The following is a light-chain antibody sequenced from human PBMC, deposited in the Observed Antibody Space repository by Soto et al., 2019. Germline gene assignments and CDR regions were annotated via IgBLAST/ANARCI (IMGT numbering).Light chain of an antibody. CDR3: QQYNSYSPT. CDR2: DAS. J-gene: IGKJ1*01. V-gene: IGKV1-5*01. CDR1: QSISSW. Sequence: DIQMTQSPSTLSASVGDRVTITCRASQSISSWLAWYQQKPGKAPKLLIYDASSLESGVPSRFSGSGSGTEFTLTISSLQPDDFATYYCQQYNSYSPTFGQGTKEEIE.